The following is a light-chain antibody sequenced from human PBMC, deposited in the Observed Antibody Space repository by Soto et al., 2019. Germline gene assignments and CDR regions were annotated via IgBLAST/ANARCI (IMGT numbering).Light chain of an antibody. Sequence: DIQLTQSPSFLSASVGDRVTITCRASQGISSYLAWYQHKPGKDPKLLIYAASTLQSGVPSRFSGSGSGTEFSLTISSLQPEDCATYYCQQLNSYPPYAFGQGPKLEIK. CDR1: QGISSY. CDR3: QQLNSYPPYA. J-gene: IGKJ2*01. CDR2: AAS. V-gene: IGKV1-9*01.